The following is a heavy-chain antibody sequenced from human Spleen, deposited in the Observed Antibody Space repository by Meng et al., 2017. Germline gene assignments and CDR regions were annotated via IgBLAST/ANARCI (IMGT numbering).Heavy chain of an antibody. J-gene: IGHJ5*02. CDR3: ATGYCTDGVCHFDH. D-gene: IGHD2-8*01. V-gene: IGHV7-4-1*02. Sequence: QGQLVQSGSGLKKPGASVKVSCKACGYSFTTYALNWVRQAPGQGLEWMGWVNTNTGKPKYAQDFRGRWVFSLDTSVTTAYLQINSLKPEDTAVYYCATGYCTDGVCHFDHWGQGTLVTVSS. CDR2: VNTNTGKP. CDR1: GYSFTTYA.